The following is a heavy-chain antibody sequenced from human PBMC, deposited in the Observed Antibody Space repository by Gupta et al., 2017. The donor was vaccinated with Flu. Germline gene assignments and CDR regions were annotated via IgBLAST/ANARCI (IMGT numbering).Heavy chain of an antibody. Sequence: QVQLQQWGAGLLKPSETLSLTFAVYNASFSGSYWSWIRQPPGKGPEWIGEIDHSGGTNYNPSLKSRVTMSVDTSKNQFSLNLYSVTAADTAIYYCTRLGGFTVGYNWFDPWGQGTLVTVSS. CDR1: NASFSGSY. CDR2: IDHSGGT. V-gene: IGHV4-34*01. CDR3: TRLGGFTVGYNWFDP. J-gene: IGHJ5*02. D-gene: IGHD4-11*01.